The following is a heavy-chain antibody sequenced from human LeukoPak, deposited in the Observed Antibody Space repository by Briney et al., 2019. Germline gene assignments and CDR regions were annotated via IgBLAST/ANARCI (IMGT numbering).Heavy chain of an antibody. D-gene: IGHD2-15*01. V-gene: IGHV3-33*08. Sequence: GGSLRLSCAASGFNFSSYAMSWVRQAPGKGLEWVAVIWYDGSNNYYADSVKGRFTISRDNSKNTLYLQMNSLRAEDTAVYYCARRYCSGGSCYEAWFDHWGQGTLVTVSS. CDR2: IWYDGSNN. J-gene: IGHJ5*02. CDR3: ARRYCSGGSCYEAWFDH. CDR1: GFNFSSYA.